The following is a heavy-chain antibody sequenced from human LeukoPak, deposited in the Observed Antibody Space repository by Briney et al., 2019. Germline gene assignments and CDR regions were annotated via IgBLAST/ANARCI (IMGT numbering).Heavy chain of an antibody. D-gene: IGHD6-19*01. J-gene: IGHJ5*02. CDR2: IRYNGNT. Sequence: PSETLSVTCTVSGGSIIGYWWSWIRQPPGKGLEWIGNIRYNGNTYSNPSLKSRVTISVDTSKNQFSMKLSSVTAADTAMYYCARYAALSGPNWLDPWGRGTLVTVSS. V-gene: IGHV4-59*01. CDR3: ARYAALSGPNWLDP. CDR1: GGSIIGYW.